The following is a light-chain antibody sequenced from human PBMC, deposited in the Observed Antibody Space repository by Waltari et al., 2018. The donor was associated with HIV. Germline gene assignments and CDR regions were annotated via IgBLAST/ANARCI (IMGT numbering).Light chain of an antibody. J-gene: IGLJ2*01. CDR2: ETY. Sequence: QSLLTQPPSVSAAPGQRVTISCSGSSPNVGNRPLSWYQQFPGAAPKLLSYETYQRPSDIPDRFSGSKSGSSATLDITGLQAEDEADYYCGAWDDSLRAGIFGGGTKLSVL. CDR3: GAWDDSLRAGI. V-gene: IGLV1-51*02. CDR1: SPNVGNRP.